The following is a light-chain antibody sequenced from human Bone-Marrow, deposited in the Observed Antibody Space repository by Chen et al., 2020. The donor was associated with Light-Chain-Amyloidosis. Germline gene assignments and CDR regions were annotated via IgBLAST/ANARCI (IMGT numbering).Light chain of an antibody. J-gene: IGKJ4*01. CDR1: QDVSNY. Sequence: DIQMTQSPSSLSASVGDRVTITCRASQDVSNYLNWYHQKPGKAPKLLIYDASKLRAGVPSRFNGRESGTDFTLTISSLQPEDIATFYCQQYESLPLTFGGGTKVEIK. CDR3: QQYESLPLT. V-gene: IGKV1-33*01. CDR2: DAS.